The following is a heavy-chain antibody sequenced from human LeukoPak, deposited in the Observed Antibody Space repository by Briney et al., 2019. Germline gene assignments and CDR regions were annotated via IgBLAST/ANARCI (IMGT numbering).Heavy chain of an antibody. CDR3: ARDPRADYGDYINSFDP. D-gene: IGHD4-17*01. Sequence: EASVKVSCKASGGTFSSYAISWVRQAPGQGLEWMGGIIPIFGTANYAQKFQGRVTITADESTSTAYMELSSLRSEDTAVYYCARDPRADYGDYINSFDPWGQGTLVTVSS. CDR2: IIPIFGTA. J-gene: IGHJ5*02. CDR1: GGTFSSYA. V-gene: IGHV1-69*01.